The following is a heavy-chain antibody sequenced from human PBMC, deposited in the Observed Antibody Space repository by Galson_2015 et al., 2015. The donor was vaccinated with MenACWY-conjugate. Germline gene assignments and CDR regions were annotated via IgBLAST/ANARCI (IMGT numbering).Heavy chain of an antibody. V-gene: IGHV5-51*01. J-gene: IGHJ3*02. CDR3: ARCRSFLDAFDI. CDR1: GYNLTTSW. D-gene: IGHD1-26*01. CDR2: IYPGDSDT. Sequence: QSGAEVKKPGESLKMSCKASGYNLTTSWIGWVRQMPGKGLEWMGIIYPGDSDTKYSPSFQGQVTISADKSITTAYLQWSSLKASDSAMYYCARCRSFLDAFDIWGHGTRVTVSS.